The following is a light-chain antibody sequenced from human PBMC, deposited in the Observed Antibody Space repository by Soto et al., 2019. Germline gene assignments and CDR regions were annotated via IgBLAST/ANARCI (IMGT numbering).Light chain of an antibody. CDR3: QQYGSPPRGKLT. V-gene: IGKV3-20*01. Sequence: EIMMTQSPATLSLSPGERATLSCRASQSVSSNLAWYQQKPGQAPRLLIYGASSRATGIPDRFSGSGSGTDFALTISRLQPEDFAVYYCQQYGSPPRGKLTFGGGTKVDIK. J-gene: IGKJ4*01. CDR2: GAS. CDR1: QSVSSN.